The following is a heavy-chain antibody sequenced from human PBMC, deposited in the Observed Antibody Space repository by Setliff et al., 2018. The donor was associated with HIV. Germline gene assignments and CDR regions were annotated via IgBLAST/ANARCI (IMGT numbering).Heavy chain of an antibody. CDR1: GYTFTSYG. CDR3: ARVKPPSWAPPGDYYYYYMDV. D-gene: IGHD2-2*01. V-gene: IGHV1-69*05. J-gene: IGHJ6*03. CDR2: IIPMFGTL. Sequence: SVKVSCKASGYTFTSYGISWVRQAPGQGLEWMGGIIPMFGTLNFAQKFQGRVTITTDESTSTAYMELNSLRSEDTAVYYCARVKPPSWAPPGDYYYYYMDVWGKGTTVTVSS.